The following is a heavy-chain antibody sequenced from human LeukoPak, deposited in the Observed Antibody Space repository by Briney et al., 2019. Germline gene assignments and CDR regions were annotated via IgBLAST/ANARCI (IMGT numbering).Heavy chain of an antibody. CDR1: GFTFSSYA. D-gene: IGHD5-18*01. CDR2: ISYDGSNK. J-gene: IGHJ4*02. Sequence: GRSLRLSCTASGFTFSSYAMHWVRQAPGKGLERVAVISYDGSNKYYADSVKGRFTISRDNSKNTLYLQMNSLRAEDTAVYYCARDHDGGYSYGYPGDYWGQGTLVTVSS. V-gene: IGHV3-30*04. CDR3: ARDHDGGYSYGYPGDY.